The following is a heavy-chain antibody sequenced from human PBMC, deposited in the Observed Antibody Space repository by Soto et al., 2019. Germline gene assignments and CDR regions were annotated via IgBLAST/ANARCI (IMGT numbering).Heavy chain of an antibody. CDR2: IRARGDST. D-gene: IGHD5-18*01. J-gene: IGHJ4*02. CDR3: AKGGYTTYFEY. V-gene: IGHV3-23*01. CDR1: GFTFSSYA. Sequence: EVQLLESGGGLVQPGGSLRLSCAASGFTFSSYAMTWVRQAAGKGLEWVSTIRARGDSTFYGDSVKGRCTISRDNSDNTVYLQMNILKAEDTAVYYYAKGGYTTYFEYWAQGTLVTVSS.